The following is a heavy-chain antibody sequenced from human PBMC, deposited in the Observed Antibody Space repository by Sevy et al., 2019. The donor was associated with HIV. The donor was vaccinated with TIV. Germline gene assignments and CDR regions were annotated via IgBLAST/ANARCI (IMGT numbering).Heavy chain of an antibody. CDR2: LSFGCGEI. CDR3: AREGCTKPHDY. D-gene: IGHD2-8*01. CDR1: GFTFSKYS. J-gene: IGHJ4*02. Sequence: GGSLRLSCAASGFTFSKYSMSWVRQPPGKGLEWVSTLSFGCGEINYADSVKGRFTISRYNSKSWVYLQMNHLRPDDAAVYYCAREGCTKPHDYWGQGTLVTVSS. V-gene: IGHV3-23*01.